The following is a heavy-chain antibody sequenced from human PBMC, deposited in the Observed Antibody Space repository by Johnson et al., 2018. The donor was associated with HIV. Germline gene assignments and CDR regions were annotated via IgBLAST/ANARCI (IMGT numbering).Heavy chain of an antibody. J-gene: IGHJ3*02. Sequence: QVQLVESGGGVVQPGRSLRLSCAASGSSEFTFSDYPMHWVRQAPGKGLEWVTLISDDGSNKYYADSVKGRFTISRDNSRNTLYLQMNSLKTEDTAVYYCTTARNRLWSSSGWTGFWAFDMWGQGTMVTVSA. V-gene: IGHV3-30-3*01. CDR1: GSSEFTFSDYP. CDR2: ISDDGSNK. CDR3: TTARNRLWSSSGWTGFWAFDM. D-gene: IGHD6-19*01.